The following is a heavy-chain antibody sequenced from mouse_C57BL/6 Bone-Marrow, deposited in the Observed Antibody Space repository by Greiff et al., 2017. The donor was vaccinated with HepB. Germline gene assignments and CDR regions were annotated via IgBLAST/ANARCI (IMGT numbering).Heavy chain of an antibody. CDR3: ERHPMDY. V-gene: IGHV1-69*01. CDR1: GYTFPSYW. CDR2: IDPSDSYT. J-gene: IGHJ4*01. Sequence: VQLQQPGAELVMPGASVKLSCKASGYTFPSYWMHWVKQRPGQGLEWIGEIDPSDSYTNYNQKFKGKSTLTIDKSSSTAYMQLSSLTSVDSAVYYRERHPMDYWGQGTPVTVS.